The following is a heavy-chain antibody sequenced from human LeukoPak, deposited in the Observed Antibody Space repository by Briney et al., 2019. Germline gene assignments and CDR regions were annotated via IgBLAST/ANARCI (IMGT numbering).Heavy chain of an antibody. Sequence: SVKVSCKVSGYTLTELSMHWVRQAPGKGLEWMGGFDPEDGETIYAQKFQGRVTMTEDTSTDTAYMELSSLRSEDTAVYYCATDFVAAAGTGVPKGYWGQGTLVTVSS. D-gene: IGHD6-13*01. CDR3: ATDFVAAAGTGVPKGY. CDR2: FDPEDGET. CDR1: GYTLTELS. V-gene: IGHV1-24*01. J-gene: IGHJ4*02.